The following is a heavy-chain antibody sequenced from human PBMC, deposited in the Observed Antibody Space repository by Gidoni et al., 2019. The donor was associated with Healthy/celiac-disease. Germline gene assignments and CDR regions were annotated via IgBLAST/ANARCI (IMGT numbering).Heavy chain of an antibody. D-gene: IGHD3-22*01. J-gene: IGHJ4*02. CDR3: ARDRGAGYYDSSGYSYYFDY. Sequence: QVQPVQPGAEVKKPGSWVKVSCKASGGTFSSYAIGGVRQSPGQGLEWMGGFIPIFGTANYSQKFQGRVTITADESTSTAYMELSSLRSEDTAEYYCARDRGAGYYDSSGYSYYFDYWGQGTLVTVSS. V-gene: IGHV1-69*01. CDR2: FIPIFGTA. CDR1: GGTFSSYA.